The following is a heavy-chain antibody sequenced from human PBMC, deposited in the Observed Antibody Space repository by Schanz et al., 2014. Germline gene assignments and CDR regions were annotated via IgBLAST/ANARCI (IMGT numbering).Heavy chain of an antibody. D-gene: IGHD3-3*01. V-gene: IGHV3-23*01. CDR2: FDAHDGRA. J-gene: IGHJ4*02. CDR1: GFSFGNYG. Sequence: EVQLLESGGGLVQPGGSLRLSCEASGFSFGNYGMSWVRQAPGKGLEWVSGFDAHDGRAYYADSAKGRFTISRDNSKSTLYVEMNSLRVEDTAVYYCVRDSFFAFDYWGQGTLXTVSS. CDR3: VRDSFFAFDY.